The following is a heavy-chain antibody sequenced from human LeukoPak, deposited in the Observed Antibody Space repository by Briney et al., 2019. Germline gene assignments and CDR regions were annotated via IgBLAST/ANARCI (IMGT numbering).Heavy chain of an antibody. CDR2: ISHDGYST. CDR3: AREYYSSFDY. CDR1: GFYFNPYW. D-gene: IGHD2-21*01. Sequence: GGSLRLSCVASGFYFNPYWMAWVRQAPGKGLEWVATISHDGYSTFYVDSVRDRFSISRDNAQNSLFLQMSSLRVDDTAVYYCAREYYSSFDYWGQGALVTVSS. V-gene: IGHV3-7*01. J-gene: IGHJ4*02.